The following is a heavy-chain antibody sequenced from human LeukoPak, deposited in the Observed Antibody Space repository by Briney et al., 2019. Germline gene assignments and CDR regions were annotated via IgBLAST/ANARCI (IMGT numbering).Heavy chain of an antibody. CDR2: ISGSSSYM. CDR1: GFTFSSYT. V-gene: IGHV3-21*01. J-gene: IGHJ4*02. Sequence: PGGSLRLSCAASGFTFSSYTMNWVRQAPGKGLEWVSPISGSSSYMYYADSVKGRFTISRDNAKNSLYLQMNSLRAEDTAVYYCARDRNYDYIWGSYRPDYFDYWGQGTLVAVSS. CDR3: ARDRNYDYIWGSYRPDYFDY. D-gene: IGHD3-16*02.